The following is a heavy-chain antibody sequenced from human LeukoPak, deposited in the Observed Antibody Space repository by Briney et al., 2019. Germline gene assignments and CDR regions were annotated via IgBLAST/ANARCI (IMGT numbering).Heavy chain of an antibody. CDR3: ARARRVCSRTSCYVDAFDI. D-gene: IGHD2-2*01. V-gene: IGHV4-59*01. CDR2: IYYSGST. CDR1: GGFISSYY. Sequence: SETLSLTCIVSGGFISSYYWSWIRQPPGKGLEWIGYIYYSGSTNYNPSLKSRVTISVDTSKNQFSLKLSSVTAADTAVYYCARARRVCSRTSCYVDAFDIWGQGTMVTVSS. J-gene: IGHJ3*02.